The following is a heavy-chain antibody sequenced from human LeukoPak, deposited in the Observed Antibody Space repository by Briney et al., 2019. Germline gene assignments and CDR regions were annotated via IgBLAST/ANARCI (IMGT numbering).Heavy chain of an antibody. J-gene: IGHJ3*02. D-gene: IGHD5-24*01. Sequence: GGSLRLSCSASGFTFSSYAMHWVRQAPGRGLEYVSAISSNGGSIYYADSVKGRFTISRDNSRNTLYLQMSSLRAEDTAVYYCVGRDGYSHDAFDIWGQGTMVTVSS. V-gene: IGHV3-64D*09. CDR3: VGRDGYSHDAFDI. CDR1: GFTFSSYA. CDR2: ISSNGGSI.